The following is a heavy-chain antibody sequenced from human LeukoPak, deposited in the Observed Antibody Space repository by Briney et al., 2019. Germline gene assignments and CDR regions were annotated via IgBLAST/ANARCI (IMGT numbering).Heavy chain of an antibody. J-gene: IGHJ5*02. CDR2: ISSSSSTI. D-gene: IGHD3-10*01. CDR3: ASLYGSGPKWSDL. Sequence: GGSLRLSCAASGFTFSTYAMSWVRQAPGKGLEWVSYISSSSSTIYYADSVKGRFTISRDNAKNSLYLQMNSLRAEDTAVYYCASLYGSGPKWSDLWGQGTLVTVSS. V-gene: IGHV3-48*01. CDR1: GFTFSTYA.